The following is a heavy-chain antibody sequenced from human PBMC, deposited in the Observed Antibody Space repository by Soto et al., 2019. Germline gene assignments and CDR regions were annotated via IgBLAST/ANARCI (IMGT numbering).Heavy chain of an antibody. Sequence: LRLSCVASGLTFGSRAMSWVRQAPGEGLQWVSTITDTGGDAKYADSVRGRFVISRDNSKKTLYLQMTSLTAEDSAMYFCARGSTDSYPGSRIFDFWGRGTLVTVSS. CDR1: GLTFGSRA. J-gene: IGHJ4*02. CDR3: ARGSTDSYPGSRIFDF. CDR2: ITDTGGDA. D-gene: IGHD3-10*01. V-gene: IGHV3-23*01.